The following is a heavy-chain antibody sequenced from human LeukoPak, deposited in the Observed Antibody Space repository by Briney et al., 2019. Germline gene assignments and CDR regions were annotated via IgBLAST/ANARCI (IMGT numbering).Heavy chain of an antibody. CDR2: IYTSGST. J-gene: IGHJ3*02. D-gene: IGHD4/OR15-4a*01. CDR1: GDSVSSGSYY. CDR3: ASVLTRAFDI. V-gene: IGHV4-61*09. Sequence: SETLPLTCTVSGDSVSSGSYYWSWIRQPAGKGLEWIGHIYTSGSTNYNPSLKSRVTISIDTSKNQFSLKLTSVTAADTALYYCASVLTRAFDIWGQGTMVTVSS.